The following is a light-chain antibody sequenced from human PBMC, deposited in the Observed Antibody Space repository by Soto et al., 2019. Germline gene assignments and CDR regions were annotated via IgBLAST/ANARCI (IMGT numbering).Light chain of an antibody. CDR1: QSVSSSY. Sequence: IVFTQSPGTLSLYTGERATLSCRASQSVSSSYLAWYQQKPGQAPRLLIYGASGRATGIPDRFSGSGSGTDFTLSISSLQSEDFAVYYCQEYTDWSSTFGQGTKVDI. CDR3: QEYTDWSST. J-gene: IGKJ2*01. CDR2: GAS. V-gene: IGKV3-20*01.